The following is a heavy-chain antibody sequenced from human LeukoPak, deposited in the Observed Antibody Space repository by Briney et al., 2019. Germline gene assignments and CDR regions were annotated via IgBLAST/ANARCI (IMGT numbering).Heavy chain of an antibody. V-gene: IGHV3-30*02. D-gene: IGHD5/OR15-5a*01. J-gene: IGHJ4*02. CDR1: GFTFSSYG. CDR3: AKDRETSTKSFDC. Sequence: GGSLRLSCAASGFTFSSYGMHWVRQAPGKGLEWVAFIRYDGTNEYYADSVKGRFTISRDNSKNTLYLQMNSLRAEDTAVYYCAKDRETSTKSFDCWGQGTLVTVSS. CDR2: IRYDGTNE.